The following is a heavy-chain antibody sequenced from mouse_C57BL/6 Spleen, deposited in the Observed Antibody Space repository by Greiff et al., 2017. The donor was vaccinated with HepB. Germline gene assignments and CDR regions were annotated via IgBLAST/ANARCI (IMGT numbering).Heavy chain of an antibody. CDR3: ARGGGSIPFDY. CDR1: GYAFSSSW. Sequence: LQESGPELVKPGASVKISCKASGYAFSSSWMNWVKQRPGKGLEWIGRIYPGDGDTNYNGKFKGKATLTADKSSSTAYMQLSSLTSEDSAVYFCARGGGSIPFDYWGQGTTLTVSS. V-gene: IGHV1-82*01. CDR2: IYPGDGDT. J-gene: IGHJ2*01. D-gene: IGHD1-1*01.